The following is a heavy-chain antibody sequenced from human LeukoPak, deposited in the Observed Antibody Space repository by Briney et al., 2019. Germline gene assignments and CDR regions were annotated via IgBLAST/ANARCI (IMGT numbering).Heavy chain of an antibody. CDR2: INHSGST. V-gene: IGHV4-34*01. J-gene: IGHJ4*02. Sequence: PSETLSLTCAVYGGSFSGYYWSWIRQPPGKGLEWIGEINHSGSTNYNPPLKSRVTISVDTSKNQFSLKLSSVTAADTAVYYCARSARFGDYWGQGTLVTVSS. CDR1: GGSFSGYY. CDR3: ARSARFGDY. D-gene: IGHD3-10*01.